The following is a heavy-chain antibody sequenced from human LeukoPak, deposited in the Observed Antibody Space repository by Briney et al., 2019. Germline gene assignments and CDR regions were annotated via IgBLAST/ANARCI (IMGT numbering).Heavy chain of an antibody. D-gene: IGHD2-21*01. CDR3: ARSPLWYYFDY. V-gene: IGHV1-2*02. CDR1: GYTFTSYG. J-gene: IGHJ4*02. Sequence: ASVKVSCKASGYTFTSYGISWVRQAPGQGLEWMGWINPNSGGTNYAQKFQGRVTMTRDTSINTAYMELSWLRSDDTAVYYCARSPLWYYFDYWGQGTLVTVSS. CDR2: INPNSGGT.